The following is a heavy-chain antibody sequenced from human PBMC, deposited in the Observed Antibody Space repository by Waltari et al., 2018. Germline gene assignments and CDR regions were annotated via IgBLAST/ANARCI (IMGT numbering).Heavy chain of an antibody. Sequence: QVQLQQWGAGLLKPSEPLSLTCAVYGGSFSGYYWSWIRQPPGKGLEWIGEINHSGSTNYNPSLKSRVTISVDTSKNQFSLKLSSVTAADTAVYYCARLGAAGRGYYYGMDVWGQGTTVTVSS. CDR1: GGSFSGYY. J-gene: IGHJ6*02. CDR3: ARLGAAGRGYYYGMDV. D-gene: IGHD6-13*01. CDR2: INHSGST. V-gene: IGHV4-34*01.